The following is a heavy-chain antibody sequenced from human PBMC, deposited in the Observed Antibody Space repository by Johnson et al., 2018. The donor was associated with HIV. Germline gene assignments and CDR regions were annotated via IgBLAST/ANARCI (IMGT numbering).Heavy chain of an antibody. J-gene: IGHJ3*02. V-gene: IGHV3-7*05. Sequence: VQLVESGRGLVQPVGSLRLSCAASGFTFSTHWMTWVRQAPGKGLEWVASLRQAGGEKYYVDSVKGRFTISRDNAKNSLYLQMNSLRAEDTAVYYCTRSQGSGEGAFDIWGQGTMVTVSS. CDR1: GFTFSTHW. D-gene: IGHD2-21*01. CDR2: LRQAGGEK. CDR3: TRSQGSGEGAFDI.